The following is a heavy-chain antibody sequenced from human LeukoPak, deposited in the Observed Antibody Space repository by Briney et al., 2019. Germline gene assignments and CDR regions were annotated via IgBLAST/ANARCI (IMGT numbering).Heavy chain of an antibody. CDR2: IVVGSGNT. D-gene: IGHD6-13*01. V-gene: IGHV1-58*02. J-gene: IGHJ5*02. CDR1: GFTFTSSA. Sequence: ASVKVSCKASGFTFTSSAMQWVRQARGQRLEWIGWIVVGSGNTNYAQKFQERVTITRDMSTSTAYMELSSLRSEDTAVYYCAREPIAAAGKNWFDPWGQGTLVTVSS. CDR3: AREPIAAAGKNWFDP.